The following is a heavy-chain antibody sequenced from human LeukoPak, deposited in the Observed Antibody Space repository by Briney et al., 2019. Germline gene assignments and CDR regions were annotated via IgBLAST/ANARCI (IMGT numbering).Heavy chain of an antibody. J-gene: IGHJ6*03. D-gene: IGHD1-1*01. Sequence: ASVKVSCKASGYTFTSYGISWVRQAPGQGLEWMGWISAYNGNTKYAQKLQGRVTMTTDTSTSTAYMELRSLRSDDTAVYYCARVVLSGLLENYYYYYMDVWGKGTTVTISS. CDR2: ISAYNGNT. CDR3: ARVVLSGLLENYYYYYMDV. CDR1: GYTFTSYG. V-gene: IGHV1-18*01.